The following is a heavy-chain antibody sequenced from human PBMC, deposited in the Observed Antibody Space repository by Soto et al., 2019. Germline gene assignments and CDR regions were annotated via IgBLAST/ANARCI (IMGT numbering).Heavy chain of an antibody. CDR1: GGTFSSYA. CDR2: IIPIFGTA. CDR3: SSVSSGQLGGFDS. D-gene: IGHD6-19*01. V-gene: IGHV1-69*12. J-gene: IGHJ4*02. Sequence: QVQLVQSGAEVKKPGSSVKVSCKASGGTFSSYAISWVRQAPGQWLEWMGGIIPIFGTANYAQKFQGRVTITADESTSTAYMELSCLRAEETAGYYCSSVSSGQLGGFDSWCQGTLVTVSS.